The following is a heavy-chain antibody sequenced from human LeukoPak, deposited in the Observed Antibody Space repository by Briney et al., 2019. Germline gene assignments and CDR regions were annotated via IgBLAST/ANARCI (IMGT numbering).Heavy chain of an antibody. Sequence: ASVKVSCKASGYTFTSYDINWVRQATGQGLEWMGWMNPNSGNTGYAQKFQGRVTMTRNTSISTAYMELSSLRSEDTAVYYCVRGRRVGAIYYYYYYMDVWGKGTTVTVSS. CDR3: VRGRRVGAIYYYYYYMDV. CDR2: MNPNSGNT. J-gene: IGHJ6*03. CDR1: GYTFTSYD. D-gene: IGHD1-26*01. V-gene: IGHV1-8*01.